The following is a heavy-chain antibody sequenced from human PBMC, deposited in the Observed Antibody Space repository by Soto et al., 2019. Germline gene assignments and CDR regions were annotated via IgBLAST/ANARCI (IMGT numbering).Heavy chain of an antibody. CDR2: IIPILGIA. D-gene: IGHD2-8*02. CDR1: GGTFSSYT. Sequence: QVQLVQSGAEVKKPGSSVKVSCKASGGTFSSYTISWVRQAPGQGLEWMGRIIPILGIANYAQKFQGRVTITAYKSTSTAYMELSSLRPEDTAVYYCAREGGVLRGMDGWGQGTTVTVSS. J-gene: IGHJ6*02. CDR3: AREGGVLRGMDG. V-gene: IGHV1-69*08.